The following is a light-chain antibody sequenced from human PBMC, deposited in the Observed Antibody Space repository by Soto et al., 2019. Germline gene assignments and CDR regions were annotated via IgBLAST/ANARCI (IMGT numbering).Light chain of an antibody. CDR3: QQVYSYTRT. Sequence: DIQMTQSPSTLSGSVGDRVSITCRARQTISSWLAWYQQKQGRAPRLLIFGASTLQSGVPSRFSGSGSGTEFTITISSLQHEDFATYYCQQVYSYTRTFGQGTKVDIK. CDR1: QTISSW. CDR2: GAS. J-gene: IGKJ1*01. V-gene: IGKV1-5*01.